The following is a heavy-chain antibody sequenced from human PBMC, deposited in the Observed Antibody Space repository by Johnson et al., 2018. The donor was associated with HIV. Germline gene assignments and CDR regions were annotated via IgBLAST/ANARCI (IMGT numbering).Heavy chain of an antibody. J-gene: IGHJ3*01. CDR2: ISYDGNNK. CDR1: GLSFSSYG. D-gene: IGHD6-19*01. V-gene: IGHV3-30-3*02. CDR3: AKRGSGWPSDAFDV. Sequence: VQLVESGGGVVQPGRSVRLSCAASGLSFSSYGMEWVRQAPGKGLEWVAVISYDGNNKYYADSVKGRFTISRDNSKNTLYLQMNSLRAEDTAVYYCAKRGSGWPSDAFDVWGQGTMVTVSS.